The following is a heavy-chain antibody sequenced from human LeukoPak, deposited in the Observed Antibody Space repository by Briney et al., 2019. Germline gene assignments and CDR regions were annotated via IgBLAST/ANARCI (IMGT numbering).Heavy chain of an antibody. J-gene: IGHJ4*02. CDR2: ISDDGGAT. CDR1: GFTFSNFA. CDR3: AKVGAKESYYHY. D-gene: IGHD3-10*01. V-gene: IGHV3-23*01. Sequence: GGSLTLSCAASGFTFSNFAMSWVRQAPGKGLEWVSTISDDGGATYYADSVRDRFTISRDNSKNTLYLQMNTLRAEDTALYYCAKVGAKESYYHYWGQGTLVTVS.